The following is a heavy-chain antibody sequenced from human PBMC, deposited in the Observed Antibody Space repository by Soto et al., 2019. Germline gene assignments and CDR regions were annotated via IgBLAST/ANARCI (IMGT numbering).Heavy chain of an antibody. Sequence: QVQLQQWGAGLLKPSETLSLTCAVYGGSFSGYYWSWIRQPPGKGLEWIGEINHSGSTNYNPSLKSRVTISVDTSKSQFSLKLGSVTAADTAVYYCARGRVWIYYYYSGMDVWCQGTTVTVSS. J-gene: IGHJ6*02. CDR1: GGSFSGYY. CDR2: INHSGST. V-gene: IGHV4-34*01. D-gene: IGHD5-12*01. CDR3: ARGRVWIYYYYSGMDV.